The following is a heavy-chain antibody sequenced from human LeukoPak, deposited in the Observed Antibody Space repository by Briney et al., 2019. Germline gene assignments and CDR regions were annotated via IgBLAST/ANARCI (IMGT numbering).Heavy chain of an antibody. Sequence: PSETLSLTCTVSGGSISGYYWSWIRQSPGKGLEWIAWIHYSGSTKYNPSLKSRVTISEDTFRNQYSLKLSSVTAADTAVYYCARHYNSGTYPLDHWGQGTLVTVSS. CDR1: GGSISGYY. V-gene: IGHV4-59*08. CDR3: ARHYNSGTYPLDH. D-gene: IGHD3-10*01. CDR2: IHYSGST. J-gene: IGHJ4*02.